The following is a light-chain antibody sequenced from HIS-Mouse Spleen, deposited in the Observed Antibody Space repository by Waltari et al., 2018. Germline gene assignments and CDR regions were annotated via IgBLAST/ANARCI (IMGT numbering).Light chain of an antibody. Sequence: QSALTQPAAVSVSPGQSITIPCTGTRSDVGTYNLVSWYQQHPGKAPRLMIYEGSKRPSGVSNRFSGSKSGNTASLTISGLQAEDEADYYCCSYAGSSTWVFGGGTKLTVL. J-gene: IGLJ3*02. V-gene: IGLV2-23*01. CDR1: RSDVGTYNL. CDR2: EGS. CDR3: CSYAGSSTWV.